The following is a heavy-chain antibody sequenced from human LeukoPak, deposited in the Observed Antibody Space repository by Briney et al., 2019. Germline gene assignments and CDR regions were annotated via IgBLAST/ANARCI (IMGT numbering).Heavy chain of an antibody. J-gene: IGHJ4*02. CDR3: ARDLGDNYYGSGSYSN. D-gene: IGHD3-10*01. CDR1: GGSFSGYY. Sequence: SETLSLTCAVYGGSFSGYYWSWIRQPPGKGLEWIGEINHSGSTNYNPSLKSRVTISVDTSKNQFSLKLSSVTAADTAVYYCARDLGDNYYGSGSYSNWGQGTLVTVSS. V-gene: IGHV4-34*01. CDR2: INHSGST.